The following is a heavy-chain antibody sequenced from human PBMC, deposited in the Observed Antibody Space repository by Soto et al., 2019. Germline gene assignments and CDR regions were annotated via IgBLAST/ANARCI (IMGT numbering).Heavy chain of an antibody. CDR2: ISGSGGST. CDR3: AKDTSENYDFWSGGGGWFDP. J-gene: IGHJ5*02. CDR1: GFTFSSYA. V-gene: IGHV3-23*01. D-gene: IGHD3-3*01. Sequence: EVQLLESGGGLVQPGGSLRLSCAASGFTFSSYAMSWVRQAPGKGLEWVSAISGSGGSTYYADSVKGRFTISRDNSKKTLYLQMNSLRAEDTAVYYCAKDTSENYDFWSGGGGWFDPWGQGTLVTVSS.